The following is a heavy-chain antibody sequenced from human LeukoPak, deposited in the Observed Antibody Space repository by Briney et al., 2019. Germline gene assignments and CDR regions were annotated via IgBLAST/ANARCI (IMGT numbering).Heavy chain of an antibody. CDR1: GYSFTTYW. J-gene: IGHJ4*02. CDR2: IYPGDSDT. Sequence: KIGESLKISCKGSGYSFTTYWIGWVRQMPGKGLEWMGIIYPGDSDTRYSPSFQGQVTISADKSISTAYLQWSSLKASDTAVYYCARPVRGNTAMATYYFDYWGQGTLVTVSS. CDR3: ARPVRGNTAMATYYFDY. V-gene: IGHV5-51*01. D-gene: IGHD5-18*01.